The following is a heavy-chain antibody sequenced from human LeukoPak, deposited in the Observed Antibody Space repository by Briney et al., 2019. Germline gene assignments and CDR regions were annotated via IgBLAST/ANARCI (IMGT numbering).Heavy chain of an antibody. CDR3: ARGRLRVHCGGDCGNAFDI. CDR1: AGTFGSYS. D-gene: IGHD2-21*02. J-gene: IGHJ3*02. CDR2: ILPILGIA. V-gene: IGHV1-69*04. Sequence: ASRKVACKPSAGTFGSYSISCDRQPAGHGLEWMGTILPILGIANYEQKFQGRVTITADKSTSTAYMELSRLRSEDTALYYCARGRLRVHCGGDCGNAFDIWGQGTMVTVSS.